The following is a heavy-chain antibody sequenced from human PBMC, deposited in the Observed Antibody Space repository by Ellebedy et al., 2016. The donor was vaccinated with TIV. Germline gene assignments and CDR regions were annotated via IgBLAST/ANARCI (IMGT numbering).Heavy chain of an antibody. CDR3: ATVFSGAAGWFDP. J-gene: IGHJ5*02. D-gene: IGHD1-26*01. Sequence: ASVKVSXKASGYTFTSYGISWVRQAPGQGLEWMGGFDPEDGETIYAQKFQGRVTMTEDTSTDTAYMELSSLRSEDTAVYYCATVFSGAAGWFDPWGQGTLVTVSS. CDR1: GYTFTSYG. CDR2: FDPEDGET. V-gene: IGHV1-24*01.